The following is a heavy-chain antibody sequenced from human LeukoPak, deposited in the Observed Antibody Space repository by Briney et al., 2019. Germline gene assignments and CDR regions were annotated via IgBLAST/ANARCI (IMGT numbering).Heavy chain of an antibody. D-gene: IGHD2/OR15-2a*01. Sequence: GGSLRLSCAASKFTFHTYAMHWVRQAPGKGLEWVSLISYDGSNTYYADSVRGRFTISRDNSKNTLFLQMNSLRGDDTAVYYCARAKYCNAGNCFLIDYWGQGMLVTVAS. CDR3: ARAKYCNAGNCFLIDY. CDR2: ISYDGSNT. V-gene: IGHV3-30*04. J-gene: IGHJ4*02. CDR1: KFTFHTYA.